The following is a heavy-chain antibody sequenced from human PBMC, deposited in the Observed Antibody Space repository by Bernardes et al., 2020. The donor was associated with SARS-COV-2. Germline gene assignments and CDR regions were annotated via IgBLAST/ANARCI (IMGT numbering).Heavy chain of an antibody. CDR1: GGSISGSEYY. V-gene: IGHV4-39*01. CDR3: ARQYPPSRWFDP. Sequence: SETLSLTCSVSGGSISGSEYYWAWTRQSPGKGLEWIGSVYYSGSTYYNPSLKSRVSIYVDTSNNQVSLRLRSVTAADTAVYYCARQYPPSRWFDPWGQGTLVTVSS. J-gene: IGHJ5*02. CDR2: VYYSGST.